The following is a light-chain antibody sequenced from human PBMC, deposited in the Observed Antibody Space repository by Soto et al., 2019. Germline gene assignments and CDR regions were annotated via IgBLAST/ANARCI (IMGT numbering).Light chain of an antibody. CDR3: QQYKDWPTT. CDR1: QSISTW. Sequence: GDRVTITCRASQSISTWLAWYQQKPGKAPKLLIYDASSLESGVPSRFSGSGSETEFTLTISSLQSEDFAVYYCQQYKDWPTTFGQGTKVDIK. V-gene: IGKV1-5*01. J-gene: IGKJ1*01. CDR2: DAS.